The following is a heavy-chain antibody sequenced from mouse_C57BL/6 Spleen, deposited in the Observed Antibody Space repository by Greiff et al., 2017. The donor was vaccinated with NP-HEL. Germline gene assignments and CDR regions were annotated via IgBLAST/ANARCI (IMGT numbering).Heavy chain of an antibody. D-gene: IGHD1-1*01. CDR1: GYTFTSYW. CDR3: ATYYGSSPFAY. V-gene: IGHV1-55*01. Sequence: QVQLQPGAELVKPGASVKMSCKASGYTFTSYWITWVKQRPGQGLEWIGDIYPGSGSTNYNEKFKSKATLTVDTSSSTAYMQLSSLTSEDSAVYYCATYYGSSPFAYWGQGTLVTVSA. J-gene: IGHJ3*01. CDR2: IYPGSGST.